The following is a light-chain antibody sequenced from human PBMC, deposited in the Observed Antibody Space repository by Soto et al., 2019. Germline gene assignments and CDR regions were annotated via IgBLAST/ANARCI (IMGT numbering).Light chain of an antibody. CDR3: HSYDSSLSGSV. J-gene: IGLJ7*01. Sequence: QSVLTQPASVSGSPGQSITISCTGTSSDIGNYDFVSWYQQVPGTAPKAMIYEVSSRPSGVPDRFSGSKSGTSASLAITGLQAEDEADYYCHSYDSSLSGSVFGGGTQLTVL. CDR1: SSDIGNYDF. V-gene: IGLV2-14*01. CDR2: EVS.